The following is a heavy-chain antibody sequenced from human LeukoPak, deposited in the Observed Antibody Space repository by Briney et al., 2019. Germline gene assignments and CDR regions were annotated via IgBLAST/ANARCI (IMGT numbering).Heavy chain of an antibody. CDR2: ISGSGGST. J-gene: IGHJ5*02. CDR3: AKDRVPYSSGWYWFDP. Sequence: GGSLRLSCAASGFTFSNAWMSWVRQAPGKGLEWVSAISGSGGSTYYADSVKGRFTISRDNSKNTLYLQMNSLRAEDTAVYYCAKDRVPYSSGWYWFDPWGQGTLVTVSS. CDR1: GFTFSNAW. D-gene: IGHD6-19*01. V-gene: IGHV3-23*01.